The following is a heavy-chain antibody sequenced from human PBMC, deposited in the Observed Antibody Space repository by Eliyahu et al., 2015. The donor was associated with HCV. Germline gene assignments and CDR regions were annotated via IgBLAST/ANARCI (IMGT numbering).Heavy chain of an antibody. Sequence: EVQLLESGGGLVQPGGSLRLSCXASEXXXSSHWMSWVXQAPGKGLEWVANIKQDGSEKYYVXSVKGRFTISRDNAKNTLFLQMNSLRAEDTAVYYCARGSTVARNRIIDYWGQGTLVTVSS. CDR1: EXXXSSHW. D-gene: IGHD4-11*01. CDR3: ARGSTVARNRIIDY. J-gene: IGHJ4*02. V-gene: IGHV3-7*01. CDR2: IKQDGSEK.